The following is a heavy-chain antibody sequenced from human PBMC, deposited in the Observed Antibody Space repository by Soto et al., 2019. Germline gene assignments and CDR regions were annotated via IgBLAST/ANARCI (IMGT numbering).Heavy chain of an antibody. CDR1: GFPFSDYA. V-gene: IGHV3-23*01. CDR2: ITATDGST. CDR3: VKGLYVWGVTGDY. Sequence: EVQLLESGGGLAQPGGSLRVSCAASGFPFSDYAMSWVRQAPGKGLEWVSIITATDGSTYYADSVKGRFTISRDDAKNPLHLQMNSLRVEDTAVYYCVKGLYVWGVTGDYWGQGTLVTVSS. J-gene: IGHJ4*02. D-gene: IGHD3-16*01.